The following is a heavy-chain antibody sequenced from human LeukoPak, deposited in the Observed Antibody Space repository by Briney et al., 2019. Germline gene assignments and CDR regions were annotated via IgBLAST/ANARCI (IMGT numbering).Heavy chain of an antibody. CDR2: IYPGDSDT. D-gene: IGHD3-22*01. CDR3: ARQPLDYYDSSGSLYYFDY. V-gene: IGHV5-51*01. CDR1: GYSFTSYW. J-gene: IGHJ4*02. Sequence: GESLKISCKGSGYSFTSYWIGWVRQMPGKGLEWLGIIYPGDSDTRYSPSFQGQVTISADKSISTAYLQWSSLKASDTAMYYCARQPLDYYDSSGSLYYFDYWGQGTLVTVSS.